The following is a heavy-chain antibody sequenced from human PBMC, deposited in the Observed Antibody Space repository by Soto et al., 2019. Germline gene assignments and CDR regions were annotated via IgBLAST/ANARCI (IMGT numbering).Heavy chain of an antibody. Sequence: EVQLLESGGGFVQPGGSLRLSCAASGFSFSNYAMNWVRQAPGKGLEWVSAISSTGGTTYYADHVRGRFTMSRDNSQNTLYLEMNSLRTEDTAVYYCAKGSGGHCSSTSCYADHWGQGTLVTVSS. V-gene: IGHV3-23*01. J-gene: IGHJ4*02. D-gene: IGHD2-2*03. CDR1: GFSFSNYA. CDR3: AKGSGGHCSSTSCYADH. CDR2: ISSTGGTT.